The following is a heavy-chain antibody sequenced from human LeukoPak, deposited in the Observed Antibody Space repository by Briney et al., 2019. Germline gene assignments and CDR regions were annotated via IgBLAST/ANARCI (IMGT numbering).Heavy chain of an antibody. Sequence: PSETLCLTCAVSGYSISSGYYWGWVRQPPGKGLERIGDIYHSGRTYYNPSLKSRVTISADTSKNQFSLILASVTAADSAVYYCVRHYFSLGAFDTWGQGMMVTVSS. CDR3: VRHYFSLGAFDT. J-gene: IGHJ3*02. V-gene: IGHV4-38-2*01. CDR2: IYHSGRT. CDR1: GYSISSGYY. D-gene: IGHD3-16*01.